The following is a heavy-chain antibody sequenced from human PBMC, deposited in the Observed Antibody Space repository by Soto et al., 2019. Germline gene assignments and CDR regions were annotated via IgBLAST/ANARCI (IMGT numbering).Heavy chain of an antibody. CDR3: AKMVTWDSSGYYQGGFDC. J-gene: IGHJ4*02. CDR2: ISWNSGNI. D-gene: IGHD3-22*01. Sequence: EMHLVESGGGLVQPGRSLRLSCAASGFTFEDYAMHWVRQAPGKGLEWVSGISWNSGNIIYADSVKGRFTISRDNAKNSLYLQMNSLRLEDTVLYYWAKMVTWDSSGYYQGGFDCWGQGTLVTVSS. CDR1: GFTFEDYA. V-gene: IGHV3-9*01.